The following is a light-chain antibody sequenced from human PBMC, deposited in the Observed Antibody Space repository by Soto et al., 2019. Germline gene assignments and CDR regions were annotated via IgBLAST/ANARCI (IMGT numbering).Light chain of an antibody. J-gene: IGKJ4*01. Sequence: IQLTQSPSSLSASVGDRVTXTCRASQGSNSFVDWDQQKPGTAPKXXSYSASTLQRVGPSRFSGSGSGTDFTLTSSSLQPEDFATYYCQQLESYPSTFGGGTKVEIK. V-gene: IGKV1-9*01. CDR1: QGSNSF. CDR2: SAS. CDR3: QQLESYPST.